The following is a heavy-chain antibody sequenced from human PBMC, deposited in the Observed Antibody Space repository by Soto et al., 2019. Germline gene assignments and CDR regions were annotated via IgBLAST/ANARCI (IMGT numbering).Heavy chain of an antibody. Sequence: ASVKVSCKASGYTFTSYGISWVRQAPGQGLEWMGWISAYNGNTNYAQKLQGRVTMTTDTSTSTAYMELRSLRSDDTAVYYCARVLGYRYSSSWPVDYWGQGTLVTVSS. J-gene: IGHJ4*02. V-gene: IGHV1-18*01. D-gene: IGHD6-13*01. CDR1: GYTFTSYG. CDR2: ISAYNGNT. CDR3: ARVLGYRYSSSWPVDY.